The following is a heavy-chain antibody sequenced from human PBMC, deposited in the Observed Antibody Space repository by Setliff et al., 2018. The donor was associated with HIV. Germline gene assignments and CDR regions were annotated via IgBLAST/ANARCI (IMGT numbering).Heavy chain of an antibody. CDR1: GGSINNNNYY. J-gene: IGHJ6*02. V-gene: IGHV4-61*05. CDR2: IDYSEST. D-gene: IGHD3-16*01. CDR3: ARHNVITYGGLLFDYYYYGLDV. Sequence: SETLSLTCTVSGGSINNNNYYWGWIRQPPGKGLEWIGSIDYSESTKYNPSLNSRGTISLDKPKNELSLKLTSVTAADTAVYYCARHNVITYGGLLFDYYYYGLDVWGHGTTVTVSS.